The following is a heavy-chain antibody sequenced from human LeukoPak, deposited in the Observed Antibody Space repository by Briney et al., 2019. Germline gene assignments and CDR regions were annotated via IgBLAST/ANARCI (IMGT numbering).Heavy chain of an antibody. CDR2: IKSDGSST. Sequence: RGSLRLSCAASGFTFSSSWMHWVRQAPGKGLVWVSRIKSDGSSTSYADSVKGRFTISRDNAKNMVYLQMNSLRAEDTAVYYCAREPMGVTGYWGQGTLVTVSS. D-gene: IGHD1-26*01. V-gene: IGHV3-74*01. CDR3: AREPMGVTGY. CDR1: GFTFSSSW. J-gene: IGHJ4*01.